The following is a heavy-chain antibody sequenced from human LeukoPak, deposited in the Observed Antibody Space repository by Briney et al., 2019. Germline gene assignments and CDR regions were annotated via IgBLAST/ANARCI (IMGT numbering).Heavy chain of an antibody. Sequence: GGSLRLSCAASGFTFSNTWMASVRQAPGKGLEWVANINQDASTKHYVDSVKGRFTISRDNAKNSLYLQMNSLRAEDTAVYYCPRDQSGSLDYWGQGTLVTVSS. V-gene: IGHV3-7*01. D-gene: IGHD1-26*01. CDR3: PRDQSGSLDY. CDR2: INQDASTK. J-gene: IGHJ4*02. CDR1: GFTFSNTW.